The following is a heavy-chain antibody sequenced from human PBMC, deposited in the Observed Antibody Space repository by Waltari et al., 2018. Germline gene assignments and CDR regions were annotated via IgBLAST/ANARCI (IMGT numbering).Heavy chain of an antibody. CDR2: SSWNSGSI. CDR1: GFTFDDYA. V-gene: IGHV3-9*03. J-gene: IGHJ3*02. D-gene: IGHD6-19*01. CDR3: AKDKHSSGHDAFDI. Sequence: EVQLVESGGGLVQPGRSLRLSCAASGFTFDDYAMHWVRQAPGKGLGWVSGSSWNSGSIGYADSVKGRFTISRDNAKNSLYLQMNSLRAEDMALYYCAKDKHSSGHDAFDIWGQGTMVTVSS.